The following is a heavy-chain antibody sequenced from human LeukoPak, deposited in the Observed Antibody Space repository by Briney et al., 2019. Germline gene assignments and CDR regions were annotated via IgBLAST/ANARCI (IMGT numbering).Heavy chain of an antibody. D-gene: IGHD3-10*01. J-gene: IGHJ4*02. CDR1: GYTFSSYG. V-gene: IGHV1-18*01. CDR2: ISAYNGNT. Sequence: ASVKVSCKASGYTFSSYGISWVRQAPGQGLEWMGWISAYNGNTDYAQNLRGSLIMTTDTSTSTAYMELRSLRSDDTAVYYCARDSVDGSGTYYNDSPDYWGQGTLVTVSS. CDR3: ARDSVDGSGTYYNDSPDY.